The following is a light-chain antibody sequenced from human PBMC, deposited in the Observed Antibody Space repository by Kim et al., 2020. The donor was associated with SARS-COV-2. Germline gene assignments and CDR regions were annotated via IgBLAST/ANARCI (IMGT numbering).Light chain of an antibody. CDR2: VNSDGTH. CDR1: SGHSSYG. Sequence: QLVLTQSRSASASLGASVKLTRTLSSGHSSYGIAWHQQQPEKGPRNLMKVNSDGTHIKGDGVPDRFSGSSSGAEHYLTISSLQSEDEADYYCQTWDTGMRWVFGAGTQLTVL. V-gene: IGLV4-69*01. J-gene: IGLJ3*02. CDR3: QTWDTGMRWV.